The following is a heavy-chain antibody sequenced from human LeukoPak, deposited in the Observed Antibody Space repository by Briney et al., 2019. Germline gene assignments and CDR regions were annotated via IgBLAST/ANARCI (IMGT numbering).Heavy chain of an antibody. CDR1: GGSISTYY. J-gene: IGHJ4*02. Sequence: SETLSLTCTVSGGSISTYYWSWIRQPPGKGLEWIGYVYYSGTTNYNPSLKSRVTISLDTSKNQLSLMLSSVTAADTAVYFCARGERRDGYTFAYWGQGTLVTVSS. CDR3: ARGERRDGYTFAY. CDR2: VYYSGTT. D-gene: IGHD5-24*01. V-gene: IGHV4-59*01.